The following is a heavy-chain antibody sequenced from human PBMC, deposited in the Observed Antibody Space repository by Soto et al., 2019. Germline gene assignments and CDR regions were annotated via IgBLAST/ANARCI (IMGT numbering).Heavy chain of an antibody. CDR1: GGSISGYY. CDR2: IYYSGST. D-gene: IGHD3-22*01. CDR3: ARIGSYYYDSSGRGEYYFDY. J-gene: IGHJ4*02. Sequence: SETLSLTCTVSGGSISGYYLSWIRQPPGKGLEWIGYIYYSGSTNYNPSLKSRVTISVDTSKNQFSLKLSSVTAADTAVYYCARIGSYYYDSSGRGEYYFDYWGQGTLVTVSS. V-gene: IGHV4-59*01.